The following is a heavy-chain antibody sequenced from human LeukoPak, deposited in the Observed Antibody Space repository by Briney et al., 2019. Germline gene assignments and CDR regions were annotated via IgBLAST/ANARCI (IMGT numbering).Heavy chain of an antibody. CDR3: ARGGALYYYGSGSLDY. CDR1: GGSISSGDYY. D-gene: IGHD3-10*01. Sequence: SQTLSLTCTVSGGSISSGDYYWSWIRQPPGKGLEWIGYIYYSGSTYYNPSLKSRVTISVDTSKNQFSLKLSSVTAADTAVYYCARGGALYYYGSGSLDYWGQGTLVTVSS. V-gene: IGHV4-30-4*01. CDR2: IYYSGST. J-gene: IGHJ4*02.